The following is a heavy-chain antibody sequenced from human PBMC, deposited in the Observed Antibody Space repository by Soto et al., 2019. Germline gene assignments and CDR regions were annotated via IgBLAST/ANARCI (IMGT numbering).Heavy chain of an antibody. J-gene: IGHJ6*02. CDR2: ISGSGGST. Sequence: PGGSLRLSCAASGFTFSSYAMGWVRQAPGKGLEWVSAISGSGGSTYYADSVKGRFTISRDNSKNRLYLQMNSLRAEDTAVYYCASDLVGASDSYGLDVWGQGTPVTVSS. CDR1: GFTFSSYA. CDR3: ASDLVGASDSYGLDV. D-gene: IGHD1-26*01. V-gene: IGHV3-23*01.